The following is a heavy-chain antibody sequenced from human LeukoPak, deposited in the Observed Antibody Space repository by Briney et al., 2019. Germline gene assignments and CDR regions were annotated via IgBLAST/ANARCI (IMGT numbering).Heavy chain of an antibody. CDR2: ILGSGST. D-gene: IGHD3-16*01. CDR3: ARRGEGDAYYFDY. J-gene: IGHJ4*02. Sequence: PSETRSLTCTVSAGSIRSHYWSWVRRPAGKGLEWIGRILGSGSTNYNPSLESRVTMAVDTSKNQFSLRLRSVTAAGTAVYYCARRGEGDAYYFDYWGQGTLVTVSS. V-gene: IGHV4-4*07. CDR1: AGSIRSHY.